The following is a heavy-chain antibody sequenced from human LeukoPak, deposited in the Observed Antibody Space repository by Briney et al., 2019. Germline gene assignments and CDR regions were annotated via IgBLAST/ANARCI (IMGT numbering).Heavy chain of an antibody. CDR2: IYSGGST. CDR1: GFTVSSNY. D-gene: IGHD1-26*01. V-gene: IGHV3-53*04. Sequence: GGSLRLSCAASGFTVSSNYMSWVRQAPGKGLEWVSVIYSGGSTYYADSVKGRFTISRHNSKNTLYLQMNSLRAEDTAVYYCARELLISSGGNWFDPWGQGTLVTVSS. J-gene: IGHJ5*02. CDR3: ARELLISSGGNWFDP.